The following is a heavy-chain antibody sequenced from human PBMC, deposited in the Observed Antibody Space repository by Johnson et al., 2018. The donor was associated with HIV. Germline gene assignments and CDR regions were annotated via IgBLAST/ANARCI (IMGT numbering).Heavy chain of an antibody. D-gene: IGHD2-21*01. J-gene: IGHJ3*02. V-gene: IGHV3-23*04. CDR3: AKDVAFRDDAFDI. CDR2: ISGSGGST. Sequence: MLLVESGGGLVQPGGSLRLSCAASGFTFSSYAMSWVRQAPGKGLEWVSAISGSGGSTYYADSVKGRFTISRDNSKNTLYLQMNSLRAEDTAVYYCAKDVAFRDDAFDIWGQGTMVTVSS. CDR1: GFTFSSYA.